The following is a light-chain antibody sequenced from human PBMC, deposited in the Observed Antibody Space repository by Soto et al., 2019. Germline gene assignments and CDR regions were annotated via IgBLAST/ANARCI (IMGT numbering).Light chain of an antibody. CDR1: SSDVGAYNY. CDR3: SSYAGSNNYVV. V-gene: IGLV2-8*01. J-gene: IGLJ2*01. Sequence: QSALTQSPSASGSPGQSVSISCTGTSSDVGAYNYVSWYQHHPGKAPKLMIYEVNKRPSGVPDRFFGSKSGNMASLTVSGLQAEDEADYYCSSYAGSNNYVVFGGGTKLTVL. CDR2: EVN.